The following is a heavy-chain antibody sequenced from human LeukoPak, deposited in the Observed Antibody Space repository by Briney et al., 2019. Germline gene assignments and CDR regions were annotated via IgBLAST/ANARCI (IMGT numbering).Heavy chain of an antibody. Sequence: GESLKISCKGSGYSFTSYWIGWMRQMPGKGLEWMGIIYPGDSDTRYSPSFQGQVTISADKSISTAYLQWSSLKASDTAMYYCARRQYSSAKPGQFDYWGQGTLVTVSS. J-gene: IGHJ4*02. V-gene: IGHV5-51*01. CDR2: IYPGDSDT. D-gene: IGHD6-19*01. CDR3: ARRQYSSAKPGQFDY. CDR1: GYSFTSYW.